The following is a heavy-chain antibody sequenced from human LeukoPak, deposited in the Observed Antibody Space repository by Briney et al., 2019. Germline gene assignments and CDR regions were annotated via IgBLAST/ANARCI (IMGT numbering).Heavy chain of an antibody. D-gene: IGHD3-22*01. Sequence: GGSLRLSCAASGFTFSSYAMSWVRQALGKGLEWVSAISGSGGSTYYADSVKGRFTISRDNSKNTLYLQMNSLRAEDTAVYYCAKVAPYYYDSSGYYLFDYWGQGTLVTVSS. CDR3: AKVAPYYYDSSGYYLFDY. V-gene: IGHV3-23*01. CDR2: ISGSGGST. J-gene: IGHJ4*02. CDR1: GFTFSSYA.